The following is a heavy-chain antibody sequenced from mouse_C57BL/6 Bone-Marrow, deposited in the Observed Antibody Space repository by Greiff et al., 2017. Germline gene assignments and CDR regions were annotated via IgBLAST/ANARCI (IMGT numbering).Heavy chain of an antibody. D-gene: IGHD1-1*01. CDR3: TSDGTSEGGFDD. J-gene: IGHJ2*01. CDR1: GFNIKDDY. V-gene: IGHV14-4*01. Sequence: VQLQQSGAELVRPGASVKLSCTASGFNIKDDYMHWVKQRPEQGLEWIGWIDPENGDTEYATKFQGKATITADTSSNTAYLQLSSLTSEDTAVYYCTSDGTSEGGFDDWGQGTTLTVSS. CDR2: IDPENGDT.